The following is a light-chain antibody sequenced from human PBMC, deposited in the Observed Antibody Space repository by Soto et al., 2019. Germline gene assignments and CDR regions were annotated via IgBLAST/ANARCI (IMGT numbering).Light chain of an antibody. V-gene: IGKV2-28*01. CDR3: MQALQTPAT. J-gene: IGKJ2*01. CDR2: LGS. Sequence: DIVMTQSPLSLPVTPGEPASISCRSSQSLLHSNGYNYLDWYLQKPGQSPQLLISLGSNRASGVAYRFSGSGSGTDFTLKISRVEAEDVGVYYCMQALQTPATFGQGTKLEIK. CDR1: QSLLHSNGYNY.